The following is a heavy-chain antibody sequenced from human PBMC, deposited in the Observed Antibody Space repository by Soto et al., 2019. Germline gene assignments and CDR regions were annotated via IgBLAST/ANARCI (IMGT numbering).Heavy chain of an antibody. V-gene: IGHV1-18*01. D-gene: IGHD6-19*01. J-gene: IGHJ4*02. Sequence: QVQLVQSGAEVKKPGASVKVSCKASGYTFTSYGISWVRQAPGQGVEWMGWISAYNGHTNYAQKIQRRVTMTRDTSTSTAYMELRSLRSDDTAVYYCARDYLANVRGWYGYWGQGTLVTVSS. CDR1: GYTFTSYG. CDR3: ARDYLANVRGWYGY. CDR2: ISAYNGHT.